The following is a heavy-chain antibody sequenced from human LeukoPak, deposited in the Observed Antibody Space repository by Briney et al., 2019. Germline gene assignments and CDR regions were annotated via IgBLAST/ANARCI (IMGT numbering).Heavy chain of an antibody. Sequence: PSETLSLTCAVYGGSFSVYYWSCIRQPPGKGLEWIGEIKHSGSTNYNPSLKSRVTISVDTSKNQFSLKLSSVTAADTAVYYCARDTGYSSSWIQYNWFDPWGQGTLVTVSS. J-gene: IGHJ5*02. V-gene: IGHV4-34*01. CDR3: ARDTGYSSSWIQYNWFDP. D-gene: IGHD6-13*01. CDR2: IKHSGST. CDR1: GGSFSVYY.